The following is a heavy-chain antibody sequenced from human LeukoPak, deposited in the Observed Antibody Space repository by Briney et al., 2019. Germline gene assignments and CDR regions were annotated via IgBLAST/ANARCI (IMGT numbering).Heavy chain of an antibody. J-gene: IGHJ2*01. Sequence: GGSLRLSCAASGFTLSTYCMNWVRQAPGKGLEWVSIIYSGATTYYADSVKGRFTISRDTSKNTVSLQMNSLRAEDTAVYFCARVGDHFHWNLDLWGRGTLVTVSS. V-gene: IGHV3-53*01. D-gene: IGHD3-3*02. CDR3: ARVGDHFHWNLDL. CDR1: GFTLSTYC. CDR2: IYSGATT.